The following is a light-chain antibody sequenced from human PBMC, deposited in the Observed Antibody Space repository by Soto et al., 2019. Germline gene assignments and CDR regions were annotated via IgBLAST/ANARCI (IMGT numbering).Light chain of an antibody. CDR3: QQNYSNPF. CDR2: AAS. Sequence: DIQMTQSPSSLSASVGDRVTITCRASQSISSYLNWYQQKPGKAPKLLIYAASSLQSRVPSRFSGSGSGTGFTLISSRLQPEGFATYYCQQNYSNPFFGQGTTLEIK. V-gene: IGKV1-39*01. J-gene: IGKJ2*01. CDR1: QSISSY.